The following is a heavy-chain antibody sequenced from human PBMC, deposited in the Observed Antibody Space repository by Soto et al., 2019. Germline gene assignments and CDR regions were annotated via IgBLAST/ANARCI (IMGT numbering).Heavy chain of an antibody. J-gene: IGHJ3*01. CDR2: IWNDGSNK. Sequence: QVQLVESGGGVVQPGRSLRLSCAASGFTFRSYGMHWVRQAPGKGLEWVAVIWNDGSNKYYADSVKGRFTISRDNSKTALYLQVTSLRAEDTAVYYCARGYSATYYAGGGAFDFWGQGTMVTVSS. V-gene: IGHV3-33*01. CDR3: ARGYSATYYAGGGAFDF. D-gene: IGHD1-26*01. CDR1: GFTFRSYG.